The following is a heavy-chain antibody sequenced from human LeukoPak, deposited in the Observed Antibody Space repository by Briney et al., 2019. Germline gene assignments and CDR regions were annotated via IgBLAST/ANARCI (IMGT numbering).Heavy chain of an antibody. CDR1: GGSFSGYY. Sequence: SETLSLTCAVYGGSFSGYYWIWIRQPPGKGLEWIGEINHSGSTNYNPSLKSRVTISVDTSKNQFSLKLSSVTAADTAVYYCARAGPMITFGGVIALFDYWGQGTLVTVSS. CDR2: INHSGST. CDR3: ARAGPMITFGGVIALFDY. J-gene: IGHJ4*02. V-gene: IGHV4-34*01. D-gene: IGHD3-16*02.